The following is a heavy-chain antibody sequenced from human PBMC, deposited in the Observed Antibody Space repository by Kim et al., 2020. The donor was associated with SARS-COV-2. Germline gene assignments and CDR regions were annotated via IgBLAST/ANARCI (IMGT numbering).Heavy chain of an antibody. CDR2: INHSGST. CDR3: ARGRGLRFNHLFDI. D-gene: IGHD4-17*01. Sequence: SETLSLTCAVYGGSFSGYYWSWIRQPPGKGLEWIGEINHSGSTNYNPSLKSRVTISVDTSKNQFSLKLSSVTAADTAVYSCARGRGLRFNHLFDIWGQGKMVPVSS. CDR1: GGSFSGYY. V-gene: IGHV4-34*01. J-gene: IGHJ3*02.